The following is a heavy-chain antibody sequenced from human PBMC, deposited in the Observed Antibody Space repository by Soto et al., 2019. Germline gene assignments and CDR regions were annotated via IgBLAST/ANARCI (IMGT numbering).Heavy chain of an antibody. Sequence: SVKGSCKAAGGTFSSYAISWVRQATGQGLDWMGGIIPIFGTANYAQKFQGRVTITADKSTSTAYMELSSLRSEDTAVYYCARDYYDSSGYYPEPSYYYGMDVWGQGTTVTVSS. CDR1: GGTFSSYA. D-gene: IGHD3-22*01. J-gene: IGHJ6*02. CDR3: ARDYYDSSGYYPEPSYYYGMDV. CDR2: IIPIFGTA. V-gene: IGHV1-69*06.